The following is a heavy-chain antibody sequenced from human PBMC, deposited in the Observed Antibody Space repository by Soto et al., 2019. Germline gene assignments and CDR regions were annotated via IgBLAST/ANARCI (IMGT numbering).Heavy chain of an antibody. CDR1: GGSISSGDYY. V-gene: IGHV4-30-4*01. Sequence: SETLSLTCTVSGGSISSGDYYWSWIRQPPGKGLEWIGYIYYSGSPYYNPSLKSRVTISVDTSKNQFSLKLSSVTAADTAVYYCAREVGYYDSSGYPSGYWGQGTLVTVSS. J-gene: IGHJ4*02. CDR2: IYYSGSP. D-gene: IGHD3-22*01. CDR3: AREVGYYDSSGYPSGY.